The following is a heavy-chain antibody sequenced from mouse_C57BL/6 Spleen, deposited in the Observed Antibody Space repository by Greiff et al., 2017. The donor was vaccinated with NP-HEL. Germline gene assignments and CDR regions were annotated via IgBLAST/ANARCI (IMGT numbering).Heavy chain of an antibody. CDR1: GFNFKDYY. J-gene: IGHJ4*01. CDR3: ASSGTEAMDY. Sequence: VQLKESGAELVKPGASVKLSCTASGFNFKDYYMHWVKQRPEQGLEWIGRIDPEGGETKYAPKFQGKATITADTSSNTAYLQLSSLTSEDTAGYYCASSGTEAMDYWGQGTSVTVSS. D-gene: IGHD3-3*01. V-gene: IGHV14-2*01. CDR2: IDPEGGET.